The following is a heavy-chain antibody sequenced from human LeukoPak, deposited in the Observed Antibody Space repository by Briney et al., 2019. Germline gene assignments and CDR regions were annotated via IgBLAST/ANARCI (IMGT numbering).Heavy chain of an antibody. D-gene: IGHD3-9*01. CDR2: IIPIFGTA. V-gene: IGHV1-69*01. J-gene: IGHJ4*02. CDR1: GGTFSSYA. Sequence: ASVKVSCKASGGTFSSYAISWVRQAPGQGLEWMGGIIPIFGTANYAQKFQGRVTITADESTSTAYMELSSLRSEDTAVYYCASPPPNYDILTGFEYWGQGTLVTVSS. CDR3: ASPPPNYDILTGFEY.